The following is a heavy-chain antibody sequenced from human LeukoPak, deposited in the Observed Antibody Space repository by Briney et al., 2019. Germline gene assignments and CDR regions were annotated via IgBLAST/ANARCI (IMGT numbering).Heavy chain of an antibody. J-gene: IGHJ6*02. CDR2: IYHSGST. CDR3: ARSYCSSTSCYGGYYYYGMDV. Sequence: SQTLSLTCAVSGGSISSGGYSWSWIRQPPGKGLEWIGYIYHSGSTYYNPSLKSRVTISVDTSKNQFSLKLSSVTAADTAVYYCARSYCSSTSCYGGYYYYGMDVWGQGTTVTVSS. CDR1: GGSISSGGYS. D-gene: IGHD2-2*01. V-gene: IGHV4-30-2*01.